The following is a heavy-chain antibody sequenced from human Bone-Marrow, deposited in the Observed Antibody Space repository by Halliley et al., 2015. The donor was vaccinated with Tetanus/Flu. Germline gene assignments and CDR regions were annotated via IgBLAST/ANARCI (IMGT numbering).Heavy chain of an antibody. Sequence: VSGIGWDARDSAYGDSVKGRFSISRDNAENSAYLQMTALTFEDTALYFCARGDPWGGSYAADYWGQGTLVSVSS. D-gene: IGHD1-26*01. V-gene: IGHV3-20*03. CDR3: ARGDPWGGSYAADY. J-gene: IGHJ4*02. CDR2: IGWDARDS.